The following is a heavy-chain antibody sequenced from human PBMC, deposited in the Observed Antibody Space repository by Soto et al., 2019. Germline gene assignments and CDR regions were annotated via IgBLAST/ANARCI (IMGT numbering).Heavy chain of an antibody. Sequence: ASETLSLTCTVSGDSISTYYWSWIRQPPGKGLQWIGYIFYSGGTAYNPFLKSRVTISLDMSKKQISLKLSSVTTADTATYFCARLQLVQKVIDYWGQGTLVTVYS. CDR3: ARLQLVQKVIDY. D-gene: IGHD1-1*01. CDR2: IFYSGGT. J-gene: IGHJ4*02. V-gene: IGHV4-59*01. CDR1: GDSISTYY.